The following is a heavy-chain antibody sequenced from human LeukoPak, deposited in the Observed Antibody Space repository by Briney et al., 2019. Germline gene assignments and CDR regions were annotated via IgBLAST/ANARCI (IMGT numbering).Heavy chain of an antibody. D-gene: IGHD1-7*01. CDR3: ARHLFNWNYGYFDY. CDR2: ISDSGNT. Sequence: MPSETLSLTCTVSGGSINNYYWSWIRQPPGKGLEWIGYISDSGNTKYNPSLESRVTISEDTSKKQISLKVNSVTAADTAVYYRARHLFNWNYGYFDYWGQGTLVTVSS. CDR1: GGSINNYY. J-gene: IGHJ4*02. V-gene: IGHV4-59*08.